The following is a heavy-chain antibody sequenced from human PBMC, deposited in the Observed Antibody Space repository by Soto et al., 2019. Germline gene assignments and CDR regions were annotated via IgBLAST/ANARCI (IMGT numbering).Heavy chain of an antibody. Sequence: QVLLQESGPGLVKPSETLSLTCTVSVGSFTSGGYYWTWIRQLPGKGLEWLGYISYSVSTYYNPSLKRRVVISKDLYQNQFSLNCTSVTAADTAVYFCAIDRRAALDGMDVWGQGTTVIVSS. CDR3: AIDRRAALDGMDV. CDR2: ISYSVST. CDR1: VGSFTSGGYY. J-gene: IGHJ6*02. D-gene: IGHD6-25*01. V-gene: IGHV4-31*03.